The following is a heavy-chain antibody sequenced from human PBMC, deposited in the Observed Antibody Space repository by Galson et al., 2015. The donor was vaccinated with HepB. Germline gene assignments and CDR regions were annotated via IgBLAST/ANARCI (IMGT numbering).Heavy chain of an antibody. J-gene: IGHJ4*02. CDR2: MNEDGSEK. Sequence: SLRLSCAASGFTFSHYYMGWVRQAPGKGLEWVANMNEDGSEKYYVDSVRGRFTTSRDNTKNSLYLQMNSLRAEDTAVYYCARDRGGGSCSDYWGQGALVTVSS. V-gene: IGHV3-7*03. CDR3: ARDRGGGSCSDY. CDR1: GFTFSHYY. D-gene: IGHD2-15*01.